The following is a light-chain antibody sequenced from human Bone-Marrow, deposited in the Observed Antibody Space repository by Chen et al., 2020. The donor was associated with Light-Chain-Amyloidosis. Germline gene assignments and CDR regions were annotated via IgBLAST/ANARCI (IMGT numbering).Light chain of an antibody. Sequence: YVLTQPSSVSVAPGQTATIACGGNNIGATSVHWYQQTPGQAPLLVVYDDSDRPSGIPERLSGSNSGNTATLTISRVEAGDEADYYCQVWDRSSDRPVFGGGTKLTVL. CDR2: DDS. J-gene: IGLJ3*02. CDR1: NIGATS. V-gene: IGLV3-21*02. CDR3: QVWDRSSDRPV.